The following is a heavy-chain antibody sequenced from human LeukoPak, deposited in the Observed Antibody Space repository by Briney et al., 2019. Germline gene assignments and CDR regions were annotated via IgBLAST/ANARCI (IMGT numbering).Heavy chain of an antibody. D-gene: IGHD5-18*01. CDR3: ARGVGYTDY. V-gene: IGHV3-48*04. J-gene: IGHJ4*02. CDR2: ISSSSTTI. CDR1: GFTFSCYS. Sequence: PGGSLRLSCAASGFTFSCYSMHWVRPAPGKGLEGVSYISSSSTTIYYADSVKGRFTISRDNAKNSLYLQMNSLRAEDTAVYYCARGVGYTDYWGQGTLVTVSS.